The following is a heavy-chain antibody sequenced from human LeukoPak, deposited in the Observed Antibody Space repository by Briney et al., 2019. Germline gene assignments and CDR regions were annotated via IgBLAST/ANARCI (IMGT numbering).Heavy chain of an antibody. D-gene: IGHD1-20*01. Sequence: PSETLSLTCTVSGGSISSSSYYWGWIRQPPGKGLEWIGSIYYSGSTYYNPSLKSRVTISVDTSKNQFSLKLSSVTAADTAVYYCARAQTNWNDSRRYYYYYMDVWGKGTTVTVSS. V-gene: IGHV4-39*07. CDR2: IYYSGST. CDR1: GGSISSSSYY. CDR3: ARAQTNWNDSRRYYYYYMDV. J-gene: IGHJ6*03.